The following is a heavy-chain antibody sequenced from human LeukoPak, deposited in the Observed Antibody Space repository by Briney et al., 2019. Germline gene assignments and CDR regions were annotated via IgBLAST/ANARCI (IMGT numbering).Heavy chain of an antibody. CDR1: GGTFSSYA. D-gene: IGHD6-19*01. CDR3: ARDRGSSGWEPRYYYYTDV. Sequence: SVKVSCKASGGTFSSYAISWVRQAPGQGLEWMGGIIPIFGTANYAQKFQGRVTITADESTSTAYMELSSLRSEDTAVYYCARDRGSSGWEPRYYYYTDVWGKGTTVTVSS. CDR2: IIPIFGTA. J-gene: IGHJ6*03. V-gene: IGHV1-69*13.